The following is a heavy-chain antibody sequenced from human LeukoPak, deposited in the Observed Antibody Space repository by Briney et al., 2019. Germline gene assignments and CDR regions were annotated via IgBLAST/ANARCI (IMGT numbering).Heavy chain of an antibody. CDR2: IRSDGTNK. CDR1: GFTFSSYG. V-gene: IGHV3-30*02. D-gene: IGHD3-16*01. J-gene: IGHJ3*02. CDR3: AKDPSNASRTLDI. Sequence: GGSLRLSCAASGFTFSSYGMHWVRQAPGKGLEGVAFIRSDGTNKYYRDSVEGRFTVSRDNSKNTLFLQMNSLRPEDTAIYYCAKDPSNASRTLDIWGQGTLVTVSS.